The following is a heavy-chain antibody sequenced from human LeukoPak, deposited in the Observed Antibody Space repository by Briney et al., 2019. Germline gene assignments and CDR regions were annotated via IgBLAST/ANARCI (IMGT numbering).Heavy chain of an antibody. Sequence: ASVKVSCKASGYTFTGYYMHWVRQAPGQGLEWMGWINPNSGGTNYAQKFQGRVTMTRDTSISTAYVELSRLRSDDTAVYYCARQPSDYYYMDVWGKGTTVTVSS. CDR2: INPNSGGT. J-gene: IGHJ6*03. V-gene: IGHV1-2*02. D-gene: IGHD6-13*01. CDR3: ARQPSDYYYMDV. CDR1: GYTFTGYY.